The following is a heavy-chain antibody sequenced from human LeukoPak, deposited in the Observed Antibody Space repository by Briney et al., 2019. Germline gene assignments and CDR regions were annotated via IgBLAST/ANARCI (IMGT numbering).Heavy chain of an antibody. CDR2: ISGSGGST. V-gene: IGHV3-23*01. D-gene: IGHD6-19*01. CDR1: GFTFSSYA. CDR3: ERDPSEYEWKRGWYRDL. J-gene: IGHJ5*02. Sequence: GGSLRLSCAASGFTFSSYAMSWVRQAPGKGLEWVSAISGSGGSTYYADSVKGRFTISRDNSKNTQSLQMSSLRVEDTAVYYCERDPSEYEWKRGWYRDLWGQGSQVTVSS.